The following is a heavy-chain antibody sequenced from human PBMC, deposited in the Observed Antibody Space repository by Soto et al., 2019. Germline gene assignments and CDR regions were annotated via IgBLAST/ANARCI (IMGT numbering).Heavy chain of an antibody. Sequence: SETLSLTCAVSGGSISSSNWWSWVRQPPGKGLEWIGSIYYSGSTFYNPSLKSRVTISVDTSKNQFSLKLSSVTAADTAVYYCATFYRDYVSYWGQGTLVTAPQ. D-gene: IGHD4-17*01. CDR3: ATFYRDYVSY. CDR1: GGSISSSNW. CDR2: IYYSGST. V-gene: IGHV4-39*01. J-gene: IGHJ4*02.